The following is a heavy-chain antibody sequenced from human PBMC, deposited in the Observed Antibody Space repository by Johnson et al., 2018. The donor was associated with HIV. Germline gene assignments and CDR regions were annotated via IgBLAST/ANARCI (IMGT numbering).Heavy chain of an antibody. D-gene: IGHD2-15*01. V-gene: IGHV3-20*04. J-gene: IGHJ3*02. CDR2: INWNGGRT. CDR1: GFTFDDCG. Sequence: VQLVESGGGVVRPGGSLRLSCAASGFTFDDCGMNWVRQAPGKGLAWVSGINWNGGRTGYADSVKGRFTISRDNAKNSLYLQMNSLRADDTALYYCARELGYCSGGSCHDAFDSWGQGTMVTVSS. CDR3: ARELGYCSGGSCHDAFDS.